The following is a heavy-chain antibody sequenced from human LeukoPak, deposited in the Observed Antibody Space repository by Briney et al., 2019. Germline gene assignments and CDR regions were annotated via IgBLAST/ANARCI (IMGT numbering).Heavy chain of an antibody. CDR1: GFTVSSNY. J-gene: IGHJ6*03. V-gene: IGHV3-53*01. CDR2: IYSGGGT. CDR3: ARDRRMIAAATLYYMDV. Sequence: GGSLRLSCAASGFTVSSNYMSWVRQAPGKGLEWVSVIYSGGGTYYADSVKGRFTISRDNSKNTLYLQMTSLRAEDTAVYYCARDRRMIAAATLYYMDVWGKGTTVTVSS. D-gene: IGHD6-13*01.